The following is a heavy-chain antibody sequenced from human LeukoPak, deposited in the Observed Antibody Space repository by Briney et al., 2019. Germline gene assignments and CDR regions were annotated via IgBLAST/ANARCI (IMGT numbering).Heavy chain of an antibody. V-gene: IGHV1-18*01. CDR2: ISVDNGNT. J-gene: IGHJ4*02. CDR1: GYTFTSYA. CDR3: ARDDGMVYVKFVDY. Sequence: ASVKVSCKASGYTFTSYAMHWVRQAPGQGLEWMGGISVDNGNTNYAQKVQGRVTMTTDTSTSTVYMELRSLRSDDTAVYYCARDDGMVYVKFVDYWGQGTLVTVSS. D-gene: IGHD2-8*01.